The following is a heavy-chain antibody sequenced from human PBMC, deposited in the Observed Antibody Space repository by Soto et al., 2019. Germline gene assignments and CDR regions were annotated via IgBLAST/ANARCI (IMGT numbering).Heavy chain of an antibody. D-gene: IGHD3-3*01. CDR1: GFTFSDSG. V-gene: IGHV3-33*08. CDR2: ISYDGSGK. Sequence: QVYLVESGGGVVQPGTPLRLSCAASGFTFSDSGMHWVRQAPGKGLEWVAVISYDGSGKFYGDSVKGRFTISRDNSKNSRYLQMNSLRAEDTAVYYCARDRYSYYDFWSGSLPYYYFGMDVWGQGTTVTVSS. CDR3: ARDRYSYYDFWSGSLPYYYFGMDV. J-gene: IGHJ6*02.